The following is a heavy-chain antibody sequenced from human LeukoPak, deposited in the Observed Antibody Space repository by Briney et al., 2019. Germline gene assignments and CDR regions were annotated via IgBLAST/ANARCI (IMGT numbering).Heavy chain of an antibody. J-gene: IGHJ3*02. CDR2: IRDSDSST. D-gene: IGHD4-23*01. V-gene: IGHV3-23*01. CDR1: GFTFSYYA. Sequence: GGSLRLSCTASGFTFSYYAMTWVRQAPGKGLEWVSGIRDSDSSTYYADSVKGRFTISRDNAKNTLYLQMNSLRAEDTAVYYCAEDPYGNSPGAFDIWGQGTMVTVSS. CDR3: AEDPYGNSPGAFDI.